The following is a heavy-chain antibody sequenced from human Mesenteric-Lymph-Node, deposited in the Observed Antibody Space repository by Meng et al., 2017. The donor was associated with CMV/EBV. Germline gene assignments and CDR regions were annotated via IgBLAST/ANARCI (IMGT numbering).Heavy chain of an antibody. J-gene: IGHJ4*02. D-gene: IGHD2-2*01. CDR1: YA. Sequence: YAIGWGRQAPGQGLEWMGGIIPIFGTANYAQKFQGRVTITADKSTSTAYMELSSLRSEDTAVYYCARTVRLGYCSSTSCYLNYFDYWGQGTLVTVSS. CDR2: IIPIFGTA. V-gene: IGHV1-69*06. CDR3: ARTVRLGYCSSTSCYLNYFDY.